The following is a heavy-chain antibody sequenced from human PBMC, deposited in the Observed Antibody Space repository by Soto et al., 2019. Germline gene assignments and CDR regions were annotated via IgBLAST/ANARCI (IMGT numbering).Heavy chain of an antibody. CDR3: AIGSGFGYYYYGMDV. Sequence: SETLSLTCTVSGGSVSSGSYYWSWIRQPPGKGLEWIGYIYYSGSTNYNPSLKSRVTISVDTSKNQFSLKLSSVTAADTAVYYCAIGSGFGYYYYGMDVWGQGTTVTVSS. D-gene: IGHD3-3*01. V-gene: IGHV4-61*01. CDR1: GGSVSSGSYY. CDR2: IYYSGST. J-gene: IGHJ6*02.